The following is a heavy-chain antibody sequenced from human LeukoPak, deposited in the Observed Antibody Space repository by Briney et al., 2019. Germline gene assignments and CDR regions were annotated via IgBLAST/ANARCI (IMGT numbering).Heavy chain of an antibody. D-gene: IGHD3-9*01. V-gene: IGHV3-30*02. CDR2: IRYDGSNK. CDR3: AKDFDYTEGPYYFDY. Sequence: GGSLRLSCAASGFTSSSYGMHWVRQAPGKGLEWVAFIRYDGSNKYYADSVKGRFTISRDNSKNTLYLQMNSLRAEDTAVYYCAKDFDYTEGPYYFDYWGQGTLVTVSS. CDR1: GFTSSSYG. J-gene: IGHJ4*02.